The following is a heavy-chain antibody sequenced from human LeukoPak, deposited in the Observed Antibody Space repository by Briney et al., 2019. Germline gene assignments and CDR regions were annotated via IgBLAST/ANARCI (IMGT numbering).Heavy chain of an antibody. CDR3: ARYSGSSLFLDY. CDR1: GGSISSNSSY. Sequence: SETLSLTCTVSGGSISSNSSYWGWIRQPPGRGLDWIGNIYYGGRTYSSPSLKSRVTMSVDTSKNQFSLNLSSVTAADAAVYYCARYSGSSLFLDYWGQGTLVTVSS. J-gene: IGHJ4*02. CDR2: IYYGGRT. D-gene: IGHD1-26*01. V-gene: IGHV4-39*01.